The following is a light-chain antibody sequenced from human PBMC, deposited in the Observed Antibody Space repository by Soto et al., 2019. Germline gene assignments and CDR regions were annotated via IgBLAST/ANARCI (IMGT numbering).Light chain of an antibody. Sequence: QYALTQPASVSGSPGQSITIFCAGTMRDIGAYNLVSWYQQHPGRAPQLIIYEVRNRPSGSSFRFSGSKSGSTASLTISGLQAEDEAEYYCSSFTSRSSLIFGGGTKLTVL. J-gene: IGLJ2*01. CDR2: EVR. V-gene: IGLV2-14*01. CDR3: SSFTSRSSLI. CDR1: MRDIGAYNL.